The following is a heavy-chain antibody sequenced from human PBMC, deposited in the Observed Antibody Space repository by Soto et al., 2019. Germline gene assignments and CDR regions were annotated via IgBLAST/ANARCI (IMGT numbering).Heavy chain of an antibody. V-gene: IGHV3-48*02. D-gene: IGHD1-20*01. CDR1: GFTFSSYS. CDR2: ISSSSSTI. Sequence: GGSLRLSCAASGFTFSSYSMNWVRQAPGKGLEWVSYISSSSSTIYYADSVKGRFTISRDKAKNSLYLQMNSLRDEDTAVYYCARDNWKRRCPNLDYWGQGTLVTVSS. CDR3: ARDNWKRRCPNLDY. J-gene: IGHJ4*02.